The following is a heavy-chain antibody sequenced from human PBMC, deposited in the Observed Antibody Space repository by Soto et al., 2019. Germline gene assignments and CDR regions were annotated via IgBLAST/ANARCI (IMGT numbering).Heavy chain of an antibody. CDR2: ISASAVGT. CDR3: VRRTGGATSNIWFDY. D-gene: IGHD1-26*01. Sequence: EVQLLDSGGGLVQPGGSLRLSCAASGFSFSNHAMSWVRQAPGKGLEWVSTISASAVGTYYADSVKGRFIISRDSSRNSLYLHMNSLRAEDTAVYYCVRRTGGATSNIWFDYWGQGTLVTVSS. V-gene: IGHV3-23*01. CDR1: GFSFSNHA. J-gene: IGHJ4*02.